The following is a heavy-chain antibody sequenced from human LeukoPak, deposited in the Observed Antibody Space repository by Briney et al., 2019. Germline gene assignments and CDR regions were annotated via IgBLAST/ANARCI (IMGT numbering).Heavy chain of an antibody. CDR3: ARDWGSGWFRPVGYFDF. J-gene: IGHJ2*01. Sequence: SQTLSLTCSVSGVSVSSGDYYWSWIRQPPVKGLEWIGYIYYRGSSFYNPSLKSQFSISVDTSKNQFSLKLSSVTAADTAVYFCARDWGSGWFRPVGYFDFWGRGTLVTVSS. CDR2: IYYRGSS. D-gene: IGHD6-19*01. V-gene: IGHV4-30-4*01. CDR1: GVSVSSGDYY.